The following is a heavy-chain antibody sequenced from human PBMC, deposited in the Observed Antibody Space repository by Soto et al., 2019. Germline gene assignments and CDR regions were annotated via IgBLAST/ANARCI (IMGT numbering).Heavy chain of an antibody. Sequence: QVHLVQSGAEVKKPGASVKVSCKGSGYTFTSYGITWVRQAPGQGLEWMGWISAHNGNTNYAQKLQGRVNETRDTSTSTAYRQLRSLRSDDTAVYYCARGRYGDYWGQGALVTVSS. CDR2: ISAHNGNT. J-gene: IGHJ4*02. V-gene: IGHV1-18*01. CDR1: GYTFTSYG. CDR3: ARGRYGDY. D-gene: IGHD1-1*01.